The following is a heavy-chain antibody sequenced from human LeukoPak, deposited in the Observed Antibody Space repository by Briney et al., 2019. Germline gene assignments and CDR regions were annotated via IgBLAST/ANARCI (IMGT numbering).Heavy chain of an antibody. D-gene: IGHD3-22*01. V-gene: IGHV1-18*01. J-gene: IGHJ3*02. Sequence: ASVKVSCKASGYTFTSYGISWVRQAPGQGLEWMGWISAYNGNTNYAQKLQGRVTMTTDTSTSTAYMELRSLRSEDTAMYYCARTYYYDSSGYPVQVSDAFDIWGQGTMVTVSS. CDR1: GYTFTSYG. CDR2: ISAYNGNT. CDR3: ARTYYYDSSGYPVQVSDAFDI.